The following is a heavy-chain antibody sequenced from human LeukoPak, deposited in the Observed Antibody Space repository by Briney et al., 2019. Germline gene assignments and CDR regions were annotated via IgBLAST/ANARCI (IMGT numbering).Heavy chain of an antibody. D-gene: IGHD6-19*01. Sequence: MASETLSLTCTVSGGSISSYYWSWIRQPPGKGLEWIGYIYYSGSTYYNPSLRSRVTISVDTSKNQFSLKLSSVTAADTAVYYCASGGGSGWFPFDYWSQGTLVTVSS. CDR2: IYYSGST. V-gene: IGHV4-59*01. CDR1: GGSISSYY. J-gene: IGHJ4*02. CDR3: ASGGGSGWFPFDY.